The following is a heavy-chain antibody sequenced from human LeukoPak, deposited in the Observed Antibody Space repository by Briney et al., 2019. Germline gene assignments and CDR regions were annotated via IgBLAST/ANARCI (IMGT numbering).Heavy chain of an antibody. V-gene: IGHV3-48*01. D-gene: IGHD3-10*01. CDR3: ARDGWFGDNNWFDP. CDR2: ISSASNTT. J-gene: IGHJ5*02. Sequence: GGSLRLSCAASGFTFSSYSMNWVRQAPGKGLEWVSYISSASNTTYYADSVKGRFTISRDNAKNSLYLQMNSLRAEDTAMYYCARDGWFGDNNWFDPWGQGTLVTVSS. CDR1: GFTFSSYS.